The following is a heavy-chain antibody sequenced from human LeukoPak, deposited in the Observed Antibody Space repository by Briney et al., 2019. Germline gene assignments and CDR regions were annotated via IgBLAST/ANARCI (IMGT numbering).Heavy chain of an antibody. V-gene: IGHV3-7*01. Sequence: QPGGSLRLSCAASGFTFSSYWMSWVRQAPGKGLEWVANIKQDGSEKYYVDSVKGRFTISRDNAKNSLYLQMNSLRAEDTAVYYCARDYDILTGYHDYWGQGTLVTVSS. CDR3: ARDYDILTGYHDY. J-gene: IGHJ4*02. CDR1: GFTFSSYW. CDR2: IKQDGSEK. D-gene: IGHD3-9*01.